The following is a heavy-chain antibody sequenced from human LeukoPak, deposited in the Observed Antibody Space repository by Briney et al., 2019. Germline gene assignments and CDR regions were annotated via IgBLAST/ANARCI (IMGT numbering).Heavy chain of an antibody. Sequence: AAVKVSCKASGGTFSSYAISWVRQAPGQGLEGMGGIIPIFGTANYAQKFQGRVTITADESTSTAYMELSSLRSEDTAVYYCARLITYYYDTDCWGQGTLVTVSS. CDR1: GGTFSSYA. CDR3: ARLITYYYDTDC. CDR2: IIPIFGTA. J-gene: IGHJ4*02. V-gene: IGHV1-69*13. D-gene: IGHD3-22*01.